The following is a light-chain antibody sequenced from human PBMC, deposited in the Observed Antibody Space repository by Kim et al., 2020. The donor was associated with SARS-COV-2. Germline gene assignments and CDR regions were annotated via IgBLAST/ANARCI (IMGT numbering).Light chain of an antibody. V-gene: IGLV1-44*01. CDR3: AAWDDSLNGWV. CDR1: SSNIGNNT. CDR2: SND. J-gene: IGLJ3*02. Sequence: VLTQPPSASGTPGQRVTISCSGSSSNIGNNTVNWYKQLPGTAPRLLIYSNDERPSGVPDRFSGSKSGTSASLAISGLQSEDEANCYCAAWDDSLNGWVFGGGTQLTVL.